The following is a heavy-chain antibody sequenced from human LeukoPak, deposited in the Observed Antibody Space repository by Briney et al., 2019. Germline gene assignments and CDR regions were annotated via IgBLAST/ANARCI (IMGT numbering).Heavy chain of an antibody. J-gene: IGHJ6*03. CDR1: GGSIRSSSYY. CDR2: ISYSGST. CDR3: ARVSGHYYFYYYMDV. V-gene: IGHV4-39*07. Sequence: SETLSLTCTVSGGSIRSSSYYWGWIRQPPGKGLEWIGSISYSGSTYYTPSLKSRVTISVHTSKNQFSLKLSSVTAADTALYFWARVSGHYYFYYYMDVWGKGTTVTVSS.